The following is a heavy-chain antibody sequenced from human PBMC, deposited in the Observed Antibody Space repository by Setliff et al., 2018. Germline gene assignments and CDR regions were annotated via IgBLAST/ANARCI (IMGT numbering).Heavy chain of an antibody. CDR2: INHSGST. D-gene: IGHD6-13*01. J-gene: IGHJ4*02. V-gene: IGHV4-39*07. CDR1: GGSISSGDYY. CDR3: AHRRAAAGAEG. Sequence: SETLSLTCTVSGGSISSGDYYWSWIRQPPGKGLEWIGEINHSGSTSYNPSLKSRVTISVDTSKNQFSLKLSSVTAADTAVYYCAHRRAAAGAEGWGQGTLVTVSS.